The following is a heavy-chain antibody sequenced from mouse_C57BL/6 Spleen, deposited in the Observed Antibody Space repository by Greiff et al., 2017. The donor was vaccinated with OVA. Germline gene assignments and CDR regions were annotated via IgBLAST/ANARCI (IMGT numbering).Heavy chain of an antibody. D-gene: IGHD2-1*01. Sequence: VQLQQPGAELVKPGASVKLSCKASGYTFTSYWMHWVKQRPGQGLEWIGMIHPNSGSTNYNEKFKSKATLTVDKSSSTAYMQLSSLTSEDSAVYYCALIYYGNYDAMGYWGQGTSVTVSS. J-gene: IGHJ4*01. CDR1: GYTFTSYW. V-gene: IGHV1-64*01. CDR3: ALIYYGNYDAMGY. CDR2: IHPNSGST.